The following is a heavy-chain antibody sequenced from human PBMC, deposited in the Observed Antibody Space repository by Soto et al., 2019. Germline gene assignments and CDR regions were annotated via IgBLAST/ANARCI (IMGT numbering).Heavy chain of an antibody. J-gene: IGHJ4*02. V-gene: IGHV2-5*02. CDR3: AHRVLRTVFGLVTTTAIYFDF. CDR2: IYWDDDK. D-gene: IGHD3-3*01. Sequence: QITLNESGPTVVRPTETLTLTCRFSGFSLTTSGVGVGWIRQSPGKAPEWLALIYWDDDKRYSASLKSRLPITKDNSKNQVVLTVSDLDPTDTATYYCAHRVLRTVFGLVTTTAIYFDFWGQGTPVAVSS. CDR1: GFSLTTSGVG.